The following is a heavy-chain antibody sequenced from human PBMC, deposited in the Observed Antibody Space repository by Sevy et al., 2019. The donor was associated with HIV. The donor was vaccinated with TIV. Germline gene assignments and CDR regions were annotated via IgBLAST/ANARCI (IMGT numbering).Heavy chain of an antibody. J-gene: IGHJ3*02. CDR3: AGAYGSGSSVAFDI. V-gene: IGHV4-39*01. CDR1: GGSISSSSYY. CDR2: IYYSGST. D-gene: IGHD3-10*01. Sequence: SETLSLTCTVSGGSISSSSYYWGWIRQPPGKGLEWIGSIYYSGSTYYNPSLKSRVTISVDTSKNQFSLKLSSVTAADTAVYYCAGAYGSGSSVAFDIWGQGTMVTVSS.